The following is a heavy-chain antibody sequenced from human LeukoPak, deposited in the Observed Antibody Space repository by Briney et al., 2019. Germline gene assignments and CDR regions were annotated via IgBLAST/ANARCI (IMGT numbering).Heavy chain of an antibody. V-gene: IGHV1-69*04. CDR3: ALRDTNYYGSGSTPDDAFDI. D-gene: IGHD3-10*01. Sequence: SVKVSCKASGGTFSSYAIRWVRQAPGQGLEWMGRIIPILGIANYAQKFQGRVTITADKSTSTAYMELSSLRSEDTAVYYCALRDTNYYGSGSTPDDAFDIWGQGTMVTVSS. J-gene: IGHJ3*02. CDR1: GGTFSSYA. CDR2: IIPILGIA.